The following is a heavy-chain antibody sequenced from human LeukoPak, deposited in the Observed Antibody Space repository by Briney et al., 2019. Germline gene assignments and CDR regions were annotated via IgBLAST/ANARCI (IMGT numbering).Heavy chain of an antibody. J-gene: IGHJ1*01. CDR1: GYTFTGYY. CDR2: INPNSGGT. Sequence: GAPVKVSCKASGYTFTGYYMHWVRQAPGQGLEWMGWINPNSGGTNYAQKFQGRVTTTRDTSISTTYMELSRLRSDDTAVYYCARFYDSSGYPAEYFQHWGQGTLVTVSS. CDR3: ARFYDSSGYPAEYFQH. V-gene: IGHV1-2*02. D-gene: IGHD3-22*01.